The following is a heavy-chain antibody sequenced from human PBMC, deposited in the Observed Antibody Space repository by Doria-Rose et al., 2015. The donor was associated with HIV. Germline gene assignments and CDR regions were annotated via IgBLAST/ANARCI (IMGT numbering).Heavy chain of an antibody. Sequence: VQLVQSGGGLVQPGRSLRLSCVGSGFSFESYAMHWVRLAPGKGLEWVAGISWDSGAYGNAGSVEGRLTISRDNAKKSVYLEMRSLRPEDTAFYYCAKAPIIGPKYYFYMDVWGKGTSVTVSS. V-gene: IGHV3-9*01. CDR3: AKAPIIGPKYYFYMDV. CDR1: GFSFESYA. D-gene: IGHD3-3*01. CDR2: ISWDSGA. J-gene: IGHJ6*03.